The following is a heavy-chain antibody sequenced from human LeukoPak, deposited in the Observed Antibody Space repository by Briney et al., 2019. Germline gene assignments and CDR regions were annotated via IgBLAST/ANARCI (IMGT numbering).Heavy chain of an antibody. V-gene: IGHV3-48*03. J-gene: IGHJ2*01. D-gene: IGHD1-26*01. Sequence: GGSLRLTCAASGFILSGYEMNWVRQPPGKGLEWVSFISSSGDTIYYADSVKGRFTVSRDNAKNSLYLQVNSLRAEGTAVYYCARDSGKYYISWYFDLWGRGTLVTVSS. CDR3: ARDSGKYYISWYFDL. CDR2: ISSSGDTI. CDR1: GFILSGYE.